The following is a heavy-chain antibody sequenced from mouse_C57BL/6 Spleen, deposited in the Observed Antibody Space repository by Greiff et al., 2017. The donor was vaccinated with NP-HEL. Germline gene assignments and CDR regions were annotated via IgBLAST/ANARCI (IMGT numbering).Heavy chain of an antibody. J-gene: IGHJ2*01. CDR1: GYSITSGYY. CDR3: ARDGITTVFDY. D-gene: IGHD1-1*01. Sequence: EVHLVESGPGLVKPSQSLSLTCSVTGYSITSGYYWNWIRQFPGNKLEWMGYISYDGSNNYNPSLKNRISITRDTSKNQFFLKLNSVTTEDTATYYCARDGITTVFDYWGQGTTLTVSS. CDR2: ISYDGSN. V-gene: IGHV3-6*01.